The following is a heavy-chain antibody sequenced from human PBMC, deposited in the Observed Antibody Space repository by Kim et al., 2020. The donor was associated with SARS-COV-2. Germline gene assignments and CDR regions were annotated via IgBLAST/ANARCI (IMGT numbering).Heavy chain of an antibody. Sequence: VRGQFTTTRDNDKNPLYLQMTSLRAEDTAVYYCARGPNYSPFDYWGQGTLVTVSS. V-gene: IGHV3-7*04. J-gene: IGHJ4*02. CDR3: ARGPNYSPFDY. D-gene: IGHD4-4*01.